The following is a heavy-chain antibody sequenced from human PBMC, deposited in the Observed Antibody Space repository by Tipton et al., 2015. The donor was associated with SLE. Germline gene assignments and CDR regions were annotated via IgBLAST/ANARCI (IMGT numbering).Heavy chain of an antibody. V-gene: IGHV4-4*02. D-gene: IGHD3-3*01. CDR3: ARDFWSGYGSFDS. CDR1: VASLSSSNW. Sequence: PGLVKPSETLSLICAVSVASLSSSNWWSWVRQPPGKGLEWIGEISHSGSTNYNPSLKSRVTISVDTLKNQFSLKLSSVTAADTALYYCARDFWSGYGSFDSWGQGTLITVSP. CDR2: ISHSGST. J-gene: IGHJ4*02.